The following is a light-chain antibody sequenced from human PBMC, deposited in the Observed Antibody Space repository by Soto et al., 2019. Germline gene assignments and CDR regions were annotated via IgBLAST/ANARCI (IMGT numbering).Light chain of an antibody. CDR2: SND. V-gene: IGLV1-44*01. CDR1: SSNIGSNT. J-gene: IGLJ3*02. Sequence: QSVLTQPPSASGTPGHRVTISCSGSSSNIGSNTVNWYQQLPGTASKLLIYSNDQRPSGVPDRFSGSKSGTSASLAISGLQSEDEADYYCAAWDDSLNGLWVFGGGTKLTVL. CDR3: AAWDDSLNGLWV.